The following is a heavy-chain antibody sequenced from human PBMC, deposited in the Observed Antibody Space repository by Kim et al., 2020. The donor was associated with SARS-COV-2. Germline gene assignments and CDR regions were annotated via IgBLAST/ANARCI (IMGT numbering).Heavy chain of an antibody. CDR3: ASGLHSPVNYSYMDV. Sequence: SETLSLTCAVYGGTFTGYNWNWIRQAPGKGLEWMGEINPSGFTRYKPSLESRISIAVYMSTNKFSLELKSGTAADTDTDFCASGLHSPVNYSYMDVWARG. CDR1: GGTFTGYN. D-gene: IGHD4-17*01. J-gene: IGHJ6*03. V-gene: IGHV4-34*01. CDR2: INPSGFT.